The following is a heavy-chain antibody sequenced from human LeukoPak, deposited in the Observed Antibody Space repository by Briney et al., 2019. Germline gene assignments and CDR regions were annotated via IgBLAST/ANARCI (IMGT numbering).Heavy chain of an antibody. CDR1: GGSPSSYY. CDR2: IFYGGST. CDR3: ARLSTTRLTYYFDY. V-gene: IGHV4-59*05. Sequence: PSETLSLTCTVSGGSPSSYYWSWIRQPPGKGLEWIGPIFYGGSTSSNPSLKSRVTISVDTSKNQFSLKLTSVTAADTAVYYCARLSTTRLTYYFDYWGQGILVTVSS. J-gene: IGHJ4*02. D-gene: IGHD2-2*01.